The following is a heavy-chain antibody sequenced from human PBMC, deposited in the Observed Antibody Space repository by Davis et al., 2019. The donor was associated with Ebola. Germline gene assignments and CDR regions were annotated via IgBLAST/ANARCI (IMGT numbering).Heavy chain of an antibody. CDR2: ISSSSSYI. D-gene: IGHD6-19*01. J-gene: IGHJ4*02. Sequence: GESLKISCAASGFTFSSYSMNWVRQAPGKGLEWVSSISSSSSYIYYADSVKGRFTISRDNAKNSLYLQMNSLRAEDTAVYYCARAGGIAVAGLYFDYWGQGTLVTVSS. CDR3: ARAGGIAVAGLYFDY. V-gene: IGHV3-21*01. CDR1: GFTFSSYS.